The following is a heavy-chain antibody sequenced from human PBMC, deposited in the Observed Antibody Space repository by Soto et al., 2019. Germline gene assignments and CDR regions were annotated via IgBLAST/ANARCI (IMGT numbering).Heavy chain of an antibody. CDR1: GFTFSSYS. CDR3: ARVWVRGPRAIYYMDV. V-gene: IGHV3-48*01. Sequence: EVQLVESGGGLVQPGGSLRLSCAASGFTFSSYSMNWVSQAPGKGLEWVSYISSSSSTIYYADSVKGRFTISRDNAKNSLYLQLNSLRAEDTAVYYCARVWVRGPRAIYYMDVWGKGTTVTVSS. D-gene: IGHD3-10*01. J-gene: IGHJ6*03. CDR2: ISSSSSTI.